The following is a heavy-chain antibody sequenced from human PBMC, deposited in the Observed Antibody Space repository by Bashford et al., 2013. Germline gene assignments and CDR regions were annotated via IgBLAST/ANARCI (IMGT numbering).Heavy chain of an antibody. J-gene: IGHJ2*01. CDR2: ISYDGSNK. Sequence: GSLRLSCAASGFTFSSYAMHWVRQAPGKGLEWVAVISYDGSNKYYADSVKGRFTISRDNSKNTLYLQMNSLRAEDTAVYYCARVLGGYFDLWGRGTLVTVSS. CDR1: GFTFSSYA. V-gene: IGHV3-30-3*01. D-gene: IGHD3-16*01. CDR3: ARVLGGYFDL.